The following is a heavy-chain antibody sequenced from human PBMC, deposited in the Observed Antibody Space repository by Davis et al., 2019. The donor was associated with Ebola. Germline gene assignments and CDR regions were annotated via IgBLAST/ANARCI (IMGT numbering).Heavy chain of an antibody. J-gene: IGHJ4*02. D-gene: IGHD2-2*02. CDR3: ARDGSVAAIELDY. Sequence: AASVKVSCKASGGTFSSYAISWVRQAPGQGLEWMGWISAYNGNTNYAQRFQDRVTMTTDTATNTAYMEVRGLRSDDTAAYYCARDGSVAAIELDYWGQGTLVTVSS. CDR2: ISAYNGNT. V-gene: IGHV1-18*01. CDR1: GGTFSSYA.